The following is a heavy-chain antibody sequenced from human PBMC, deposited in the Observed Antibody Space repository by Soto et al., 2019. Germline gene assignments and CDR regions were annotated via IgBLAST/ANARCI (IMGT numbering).Heavy chain of an antibody. D-gene: IGHD5-12*01. V-gene: IGHV1-69*02. Sequence: QVQLVQSGAEVKKPGSSVKVSCKASGGTFSSYTISWVRQAPGQGLEWMGRIIPILGIANYAQKFQGRVTITADKSTSTASMELSSLRSEDTAVYSCARVGDGYYFDYWGQGTLVTVSS. CDR3: ARVGDGYYFDY. J-gene: IGHJ4*02. CDR2: IIPILGIA. CDR1: GGTFSSYT.